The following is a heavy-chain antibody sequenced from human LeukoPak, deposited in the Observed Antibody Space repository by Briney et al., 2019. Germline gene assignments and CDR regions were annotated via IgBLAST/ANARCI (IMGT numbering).Heavy chain of an antibody. V-gene: IGHV4-39*01. CDR3: ARSELLRDYFDY. D-gene: IGHD1-26*01. CDR1: GGSISSSSYY. J-gene: IGHJ4*02. Sequence: KPSETLSLTCTVSGGSISSSSYYWGWIRQPPGKGLEWIGSIYYSGSTYYNPSLKSRVTISVDTSKNQFSLKLSSVTAADTAVYYCARSELLRDYFDYWGQGTLVTVSS. CDR2: IYYSGST.